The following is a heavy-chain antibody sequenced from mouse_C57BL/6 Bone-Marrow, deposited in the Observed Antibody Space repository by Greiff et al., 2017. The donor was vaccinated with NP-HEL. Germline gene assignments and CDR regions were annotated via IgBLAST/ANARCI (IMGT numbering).Heavy chain of an antibody. CDR3: TTDYDGSSLYAMDY. Sequence: VQLQQSGAELVRPGASVKLSCTASGFNIKDDYMHWVKQRPEQGLEWLGWIDPENGDTEYASKFQGKATITADTSSNTAYLQLSSLSSEDTAVYYCTTDYDGSSLYAMDYWGQGTSVTVSA. CDR2: IDPENGDT. V-gene: IGHV14-4*01. J-gene: IGHJ4*01. D-gene: IGHD1-1*01. CDR1: GFNIKDDY.